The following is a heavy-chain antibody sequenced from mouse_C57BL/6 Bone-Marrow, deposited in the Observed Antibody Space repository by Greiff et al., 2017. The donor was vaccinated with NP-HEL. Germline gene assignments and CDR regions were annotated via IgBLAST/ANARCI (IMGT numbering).Heavy chain of an antibody. CDR1: GYTFTSYW. Sequence: QVQLKQPGAELVKPGASVKLSCKASGYTFTSYWMHWVKQRPGRGLEWIGRIDPNSGGTKYNEKFKSKATLTVDKPSSTAYMQLSSLTSEDSAVYYCARPHYYGSSYENFDVWGTGTTVTVSS. J-gene: IGHJ1*03. D-gene: IGHD1-1*01. CDR2: IDPNSGGT. CDR3: ARPHYYGSSYENFDV. V-gene: IGHV1-72*01.